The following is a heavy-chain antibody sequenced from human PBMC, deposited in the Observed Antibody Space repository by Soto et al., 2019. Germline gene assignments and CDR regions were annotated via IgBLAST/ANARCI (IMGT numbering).Heavy chain of an antibody. Sequence: EVQLVQSGAEVKKPGDSLRISCKGSGYSFTSYWISWVRQMPGKGLEWMGRVEPSDSYTNYSPSFQGHVTISADKSISTAYLQWSSLKASDTAMYYCARQPRQYYDSSGYSGRPRAFDIWGQGTMVTVSS. J-gene: IGHJ3*02. D-gene: IGHD3-22*01. CDR1: GYSFTSYW. CDR2: VEPSDSYT. CDR3: ARQPRQYYDSSGYSGRPRAFDI. V-gene: IGHV5-10-1*03.